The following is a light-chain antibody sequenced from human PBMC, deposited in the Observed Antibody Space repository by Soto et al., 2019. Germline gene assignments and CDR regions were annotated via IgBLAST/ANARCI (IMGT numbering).Light chain of an antibody. Sequence: QSVLTQPPSVSGAPGQRVTISCTGNSSNIGAGFDVHWYQQLPGTAPKLLIYDNNKRPSGIPDRFSGSKSGTSATLAIAGLQTGDEADYSCGAWDSSLSAVVFGGGTKLTVL. CDR3: GAWDSSLSAVV. CDR2: DNN. CDR1: SSNIGAGFD. J-gene: IGLJ2*01. V-gene: IGLV1-51*01.